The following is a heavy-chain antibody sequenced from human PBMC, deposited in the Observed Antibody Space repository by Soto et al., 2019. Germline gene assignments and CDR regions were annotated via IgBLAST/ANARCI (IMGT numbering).Heavy chain of an antibody. J-gene: IGHJ4*02. D-gene: IGHD3-22*01. Sequence: EVQLVESGGGLVKPGGSLRLSCAASGFTFSSYSMNWVRQAPGKGLEWVSSISSSSSYIYYADSVKGRFTISRDNAKNSLYMQMNSLRAEDTAVYYCARVRADYYDSSVPLCWGQGTLVTISS. CDR2: ISSSSSYI. CDR1: GFTFSSYS. CDR3: ARVRADYYDSSVPLC. V-gene: IGHV3-21*01.